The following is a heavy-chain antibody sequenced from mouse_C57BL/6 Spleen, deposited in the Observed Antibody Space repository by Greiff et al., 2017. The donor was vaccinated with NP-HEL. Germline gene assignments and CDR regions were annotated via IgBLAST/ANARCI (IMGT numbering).Heavy chain of an antibody. CDR2: INPYNGGT. CDR1: GYTFTDYY. V-gene: IGHV1-19*01. D-gene: IGHD2-3*01. CDR3: AREDYDGYSLFDY. Sequence: EVQLQQSGPVLVKPGASVKMSCKASGYTFTDYYMNWVKQSHGKSLEWIGVINPYNGGTSYNQKFKGKATLTVDKSSSTAYMELNSLTSEDSAVYYCAREDYDGYSLFDYWGQGTTLTVSS. J-gene: IGHJ2*01.